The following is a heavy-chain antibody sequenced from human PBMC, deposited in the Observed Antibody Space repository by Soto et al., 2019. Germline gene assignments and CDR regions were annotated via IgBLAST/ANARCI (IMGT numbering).Heavy chain of an antibody. Sequence: ASVKVSCKGSGYTFTGYVISWWRRCPLQVREWMGGISAYNGNTNYAQKLQGRVTMTTDTSTSTAYMELRSLRSDDTAVYYCARDTYYDFWSGYYQSYYYYGMDVWGQGTTVTVSS. J-gene: IGHJ6*02. CDR1: GYTFTGYV. CDR3: ARDTYYDFWSGYYQSYYYYGMDV. D-gene: IGHD3-3*01. V-gene: IGHV1-18*01. CDR2: ISAYNGNT.